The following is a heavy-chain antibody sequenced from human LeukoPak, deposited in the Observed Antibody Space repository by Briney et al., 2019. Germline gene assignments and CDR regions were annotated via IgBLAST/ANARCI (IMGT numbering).Heavy chain of an antibody. V-gene: IGHV1-18*01. Sequence: ASVKVSCKASGYTFTSYGISWVRQAPGQGLEWMGWISAYNGNTNYAQKLQGRVTMTTDTSTSTAYMELRSLRSDDTAVYYCARDLGIRGSYYGLDYWGQGTLVTVSS. CDR1: GYTFTSYG. D-gene: IGHD1-26*01. CDR3: ARDLGIRGSYYGLDY. CDR2: ISAYNGNT. J-gene: IGHJ4*02.